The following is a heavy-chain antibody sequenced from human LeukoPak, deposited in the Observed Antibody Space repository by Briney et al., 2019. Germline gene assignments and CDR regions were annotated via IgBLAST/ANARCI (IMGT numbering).Heavy chain of an antibody. Sequence: APVSVPCKASGYTFTAYYNHSVRQAPGPGLEWMGWINPNSCCTKYAGEFQGRVTMTRDTSISRAYMELSRLTSDDTAIYFCARGYRDSRGLCLDSWGQGTLVTVSS. CDR3: ARGYRDSRGLCLDS. CDR1: GYTFTAYY. CDR2: INPNSCCT. D-gene: IGHD3-22*01. J-gene: IGHJ5*01. V-gene: IGHV1-2*02.